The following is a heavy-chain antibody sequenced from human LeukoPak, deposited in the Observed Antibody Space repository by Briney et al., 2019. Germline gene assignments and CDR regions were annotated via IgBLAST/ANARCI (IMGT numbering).Heavy chain of an antibody. V-gene: IGHV3-30-3*01. CDR2: ISYDGSNK. J-gene: IGHJ6*02. D-gene: IGHD2-8*01. CDR1: GFTVSSNY. CDR3: AREGVYCTNGVCHYGMDV. Sequence: GGSLRLSCAASGFTVSSNYMSWVRQAPGKGLEWVAVISYDGSNKYYADSVKGRFTISRDNSKNTLYLQMNSLRAEDTAVYYCAREGVYCTNGVCHYGMDVWGQGTTVTVSS.